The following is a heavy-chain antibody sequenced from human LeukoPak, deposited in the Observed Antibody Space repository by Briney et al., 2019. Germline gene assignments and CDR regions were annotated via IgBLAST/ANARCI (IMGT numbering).Heavy chain of an antibody. Sequence: SETLSLTCAVYGGSFSGYYWSWIRQPPGKGLEWIGEINHSGSTNYNPSLKSRVTISVDTSKNQFSLKLSSVTAADTAVYYCARSPVGFMARVAYWGQGTLVTVSS. D-gene: IGHD3-16*01. CDR3: ARSPVGFMARVAY. CDR1: GGSFSGYY. J-gene: IGHJ4*02. CDR2: INHSGST. V-gene: IGHV4-34*01.